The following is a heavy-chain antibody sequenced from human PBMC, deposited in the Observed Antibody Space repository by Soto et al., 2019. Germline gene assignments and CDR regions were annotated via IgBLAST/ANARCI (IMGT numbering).Heavy chain of an antibody. CDR3: AKAEYSSSSEVVYYYGMDV. J-gene: IGHJ6*02. Sequence: GESLKISCAASGFTFSSYAMSWVRQAPGKGLEWVSAISGSGGSTYYADSVKGRFTISRDNSKNTLYLQMNSLRAEDTAVYYCAKAEYSSSSEVVYYYGMDVWGQGTTVTVSS. CDR2: ISGSGGST. CDR1: GFTFSSYA. D-gene: IGHD6-6*01. V-gene: IGHV3-23*01.